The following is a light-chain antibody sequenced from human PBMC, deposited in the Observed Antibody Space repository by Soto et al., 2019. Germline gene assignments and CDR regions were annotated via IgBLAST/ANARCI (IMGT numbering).Light chain of an antibody. Sequence: EIVLTQSPGTLSLSPGERATLSCRASQSLNSFYLAWYQQKPGQAPRLLIYGSSNRATGIPDRFSGSGSGADFTLTISRLDPEDFAVYYCQQYDISPRTFGQGTKVDIK. CDR3: QQYDISPRT. V-gene: IGKV3-20*01. CDR1: QSLNSFY. CDR2: GSS. J-gene: IGKJ1*01.